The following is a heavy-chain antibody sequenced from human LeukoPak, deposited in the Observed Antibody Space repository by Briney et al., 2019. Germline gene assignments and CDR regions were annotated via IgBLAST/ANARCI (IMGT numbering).Heavy chain of an antibody. Sequence: SETLSLTCTVSGDSISSYYWSWIRQPPGKGLEWIGNIYDRGSTKYNPSLKSRVTISVDTSKNQFSLRLSSVTAADTAVYYCARGRTFDNWGQGTLVTVSS. J-gene: IGHJ4*02. CDR3: ARGRTFDN. V-gene: IGHV4-59*01. CDR1: GDSISSYY. CDR2: IYDRGST.